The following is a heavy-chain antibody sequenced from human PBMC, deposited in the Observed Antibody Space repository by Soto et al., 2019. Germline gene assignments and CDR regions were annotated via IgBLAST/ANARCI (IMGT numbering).Heavy chain of an antibody. D-gene: IGHD5-12*01. Sequence: QLQLQESGPGLVKPSETLSLTCTVSGGSISSSSYYWGWIRQPPGKGLEWIGSIYYSGSTYYNPSLKRRVTLSVDTSQNQFSLKLGSVTAADTAVYYCASVRRGGYDSLRYYYGMDVWGQGTTVTVSS. CDR2: IYYSGST. CDR3: ASVRRGGYDSLRYYYGMDV. J-gene: IGHJ6*02. CDR1: GGSISSSSYY. V-gene: IGHV4-39*01.